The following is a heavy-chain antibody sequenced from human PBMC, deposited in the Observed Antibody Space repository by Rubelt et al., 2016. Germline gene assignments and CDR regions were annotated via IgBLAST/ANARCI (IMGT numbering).Heavy chain of an antibody. D-gene: IGHD3-10*01. CDR3: ASDYGV. J-gene: IGHJ6*02. Sequence: QVQLVQSGAEVKKPGASVKVSCKASGYTFTGYYMHWVRQAPGQGLAWMGWISTSNGNTDYAQKLQGRITVTTDPPTSTVYMELRSLRSDDTAMYYCASDYGVWGQGTTVTVS. CDR1: GYTFTGYY. CDR2: ISTSNGNT. V-gene: IGHV1-18*04.